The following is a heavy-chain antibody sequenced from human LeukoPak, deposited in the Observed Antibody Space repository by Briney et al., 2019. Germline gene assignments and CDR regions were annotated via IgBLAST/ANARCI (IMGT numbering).Heavy chain of an antibody. CDR2: INPNTGGG. CDR3: ARGLSPVLRDDYSNYMDH. D-gene: IGHD4-11*01. CDR1: GYTFTGYY. J-gene: IGHJ4*02. Sequence: GASVKVSCKASGYTFTGYYIHWVRQAPGQGLEWMGWINPNTGGGNFAQKFQGRVTMTRDTSVSTAYMELSRLNSDDSAVYYCARGLSPVLRDDYSNYMDHWGQGTLVTVSS. V-gene: IGHV1-2*02.